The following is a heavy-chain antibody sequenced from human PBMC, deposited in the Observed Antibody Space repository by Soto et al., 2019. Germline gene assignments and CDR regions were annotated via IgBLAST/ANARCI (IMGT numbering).Heavy chain of an antibody. CDR1: GFTFGSYG. CDR3: ARLGPDHCGEIAY. CDR2: IWYDGSNK. J-gene: IGHJ4*02. Sequence: GGSLRLSCAASGFTFGSYGMHWVRQAPGKGLEWVAVIWYDGSNKYYADFVKGRFTISRDNSKNMLYLQMNSLRAEDTAVYYCARLGPDHCGEIAYWAQGTLVTVSS. V-gene: IGHV3-33*01. D-gene: IGHD4-17*01.